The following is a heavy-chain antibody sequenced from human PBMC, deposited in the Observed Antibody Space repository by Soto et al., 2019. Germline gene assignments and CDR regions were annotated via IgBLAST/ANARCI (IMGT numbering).Heavy chain of an antibody. J-gene: IGHJ4*02. CDR1: GVSIGTVGYY. CDR2: IYNSGST. V-gene: IGHV4-31*03. D-gene: IGHD4-17*01. Sequence: SETLSLTCSVSGVSIGTVGYYWSWIRQHPGKGLEWLGYIYNSGSTYSNPSLKSRITISVDTSKNQFSLRLSSVIAADTAVYYCAGMTTMTTYSDSWGQGSLVTV. CDR3: AGMTTMTTYSDS.